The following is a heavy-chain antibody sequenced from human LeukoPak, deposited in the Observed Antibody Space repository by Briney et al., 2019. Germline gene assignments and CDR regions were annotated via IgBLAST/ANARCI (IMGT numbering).Heavy chain of an antibody. CDR2: INAGNNNT. J-gene: IGHJ3*02. D-gene: IGHD4-17*01. Sequence: ASVKVSRKTSGYTLISYAMHWVRQAPGQRLEWMGWINAGNNNTKYSQKFQGRVTITRDTSATTAFMELRSLRSEDTAVYYCASPPAYGDFAFDIWGPGTMVTVSS. V-gene: IGHV1-3*01. CDR3: ASPPAYGDFAFDI. CDR1: GYTLISYA.